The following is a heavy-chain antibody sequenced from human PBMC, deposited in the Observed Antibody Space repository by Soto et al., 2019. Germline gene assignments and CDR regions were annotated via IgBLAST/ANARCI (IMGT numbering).Heavy chain of an antibody. J-gene: IGHJ6*02. CDR1: GGSISSGGYS. CDR3: ARFVRSCSGTTCYTRADV. V-gene: IGHV4-30-2*01. Sequence: SETLSLTCAVSGGSISSGGYSWSWIRHPPGKGLEWIGYIYHSGSTYYNPSLKSRVTISVDRSKNQFSLKLSSVTAADTAVYYCARFVRSCSGTTCYTRADVWGQGTTVTVSS. CDR2: IYHSGST. D-gene: IGHD2-2*02.